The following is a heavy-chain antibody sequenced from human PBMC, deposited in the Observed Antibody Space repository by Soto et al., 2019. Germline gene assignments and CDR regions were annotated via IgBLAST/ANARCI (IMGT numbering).Heavy chain of an antibody. V-gene: IGHV1-69*13. CDR3: AGDRITIFGVVIMDFDY. CDR1: GGTFSSYA. D-gene: IGHD3-3*01. J-gene: IGHJ4*02. CDR2: IIPIFGTA. Sequence: GASVKVSCKASGGTFSSYAISWVRQAPGQGLEWMGGIIPIFGTANYAQKFQGRVTITADESTSTAYMGLSSLRSEDTAVYYCAGDRITIFGVVIMDFDYWGQGTLVTVSS.